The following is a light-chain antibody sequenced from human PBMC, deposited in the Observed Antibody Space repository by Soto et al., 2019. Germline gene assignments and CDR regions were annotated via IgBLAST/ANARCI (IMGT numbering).Light chain of an antibody. V-gene: IGLV2-23*02. J-gene: IGLJ1*01. CDR2: EVT. CDR1: SSDIGRYDL. CDR3: CSFADFTYV. Sequence: HSALTQPASVSGSPGQSITISCTGTSSDIGRYDLVSWYQQHPGTAPKLIIYEVTKRPSGVSTRFSGSKSGNTASLTISGPQAVDEADYYCCSFADFTYVFGTGTKVTVL.